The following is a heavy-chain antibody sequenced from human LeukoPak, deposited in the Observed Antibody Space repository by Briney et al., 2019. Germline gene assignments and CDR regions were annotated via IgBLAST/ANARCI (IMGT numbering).Heavy chain of an antibody. Sequence: SVKVSCKASGGTFSSYAISWVRQAPGQGLEWMGGIIPIFGTANYAQKFQGRVTITADESTSTAYMELSSLRSEDTAVYYCARERYYDFWSGYYTARYYYGMDVWGQGTTVTVSS. V-gene: IGHV1-69*13. CDR2: IIPIFGTA. CDR1: GGTFSSYA. D-gene: IGHD3-3*01. CDR3: ARERYYDFWSGYYTARYYYGMDV. J-gene: IGHJ6*02.